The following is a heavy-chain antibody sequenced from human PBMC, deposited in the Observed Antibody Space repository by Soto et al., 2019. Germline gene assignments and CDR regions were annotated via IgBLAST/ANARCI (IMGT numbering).Heavy chain of an antibody. Sequence: ASVKVSCPASGYSFTDYHIHWVRQAPGQGLEWLGRINPKSGGTSTAQKFQGWVTMTTDTSISTASMELTRLTSDDTAIYYCATGDSTDGAYGGCAFFYNRERDVGG. CDR2: INPKSGGT. D-gene: IGHD4-17*01. V-gene: IGHV1-2*04. CDR3: ATGDSTDGAYGGCAFFYNRERDV. J-gene: IGHJ6*02. CDR1: GYSFTDYH.